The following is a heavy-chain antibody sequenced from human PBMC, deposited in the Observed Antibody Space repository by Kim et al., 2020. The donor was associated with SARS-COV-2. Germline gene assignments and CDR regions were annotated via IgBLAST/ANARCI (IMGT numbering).Heavy chain of an antibody. Sequence: GGSLRLSCAASGFTFVDYAIHWVRQAPGKGLEWVSGISWNSGTIGYADSVKGRFTISRDNAKNSLYLQMNSLRAGDTALYYCAKVSSTWYIDGFDIWGQGTMVTVSS. CDR2: ISWNSGTI. D-gene: IGHD6-13*01. CDR1: GFTFVDYA. J-gene: IGHJ3*02. V-gene: IGHV3-9*01. CDR3: AKVSSTWYIDGFDI.